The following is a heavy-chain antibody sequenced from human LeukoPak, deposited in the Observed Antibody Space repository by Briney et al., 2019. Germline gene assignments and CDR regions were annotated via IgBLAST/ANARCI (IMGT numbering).Heavy chain of an antibody. CDR2: INHSGST. CDR3: ARVPPYGSGRNAFDI. V-gene: IGHV4-34*01. Sequence: SETLSLTCAVYGGSFSGYYWSWVRQPPGKGLEWIGEINHSGSTNYNPSLKSRVTISVDTSKNQFSLKLSSVTAADTAVYYCARVPPYGSGRNAFDIWGQGTMVTVSS. D-gene: IGHD3-10*01. J-gene: IGHJ3*02. CDR1: GGSFSGYY.